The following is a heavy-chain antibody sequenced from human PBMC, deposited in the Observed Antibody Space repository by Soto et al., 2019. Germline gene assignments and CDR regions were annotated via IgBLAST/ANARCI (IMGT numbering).Heavy chain of an antibody. V-gene: IGHV3-23*01. CDR1: GFTFSSYA. Sequence: EVQLLESGGGLVQPGGSLRLSCAASGFTFSSYAMSWVRQAPGKGLEWVSAINGSGGNTYYADSVKGRFTISRDNSKNTLYLQMNSLRAEDTAVYYCAKDRPKLWYFDLWGRGTLVTVSS. J-gene: IGHJ2*01. CDR3: AKDRPKLWYFDL. CDR2: INGSGGNT.